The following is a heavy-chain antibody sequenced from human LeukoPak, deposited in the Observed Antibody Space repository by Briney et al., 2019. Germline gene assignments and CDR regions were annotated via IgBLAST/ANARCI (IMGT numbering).Heavy chain of an antibody. Sequence: GGSLRLSCAASGFTLSSYSMNWVRQAPGKGLEWVSSISSSSSYIYYADSVKGRFTISRDNAKNSLYLQMNSLRAEDTAVYYCAREVATILRFDPWGQGTLVTVSS. CDR3: AREVATILRFDP. V-gene: IGHV3-21*01. CDR2: ISSSSSYI. J-gene: IGHJ5*02. CDR1: GFTLSSYS. D-gene: IGHD5-12*01.